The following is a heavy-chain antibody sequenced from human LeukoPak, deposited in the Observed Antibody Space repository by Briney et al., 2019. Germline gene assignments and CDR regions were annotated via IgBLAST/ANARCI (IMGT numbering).Heavy chain of an antibody. CDR2: INHSGST. CDR3: ARGIGGWYNVHSFDY. Sequence: SETLSLTCAVYGGSFSGYYWSWIRQPPGKGLERIGEINHSGSTNYNPSLRSRVTISVDTSKNQFSLKLSSVTAADTAVYYCARGIGGWYNVHSFDYWGQGTLVTVSS. V-gene: IGHV4-34*01. CDR1: GGSFSGYY. D-gene: IGHD6-19*01. J-gene: IGHJ4*02.